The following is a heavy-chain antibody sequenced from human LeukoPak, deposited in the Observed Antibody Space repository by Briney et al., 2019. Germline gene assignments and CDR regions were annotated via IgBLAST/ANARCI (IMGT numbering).Heavy chain of an antibody. J-gene: IGHJ6*04. D-gene: IGHD6-13*01. Sequence: PGGSLRLCCAASGFTLSSYGMHWGRQAPGKGLEWVAVIWYDGSNKYYADSVKGRFTISRDNSKNTLYLQMNSLRAEDTAVYYCARDLFRAAAGKRAYYYGMDVWGKGTTVTVSS. CDR1: GFTLSSYG. CDR3: ARDLFRAAAGKRAYYYGMDV. V-gene: IGHV3-33*01. CDR2: IWYDGSNK.